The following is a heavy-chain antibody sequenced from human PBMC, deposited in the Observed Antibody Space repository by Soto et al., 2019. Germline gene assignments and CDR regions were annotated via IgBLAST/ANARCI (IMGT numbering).Heavy chain of an antibody. V-gene: IGHV1-24*01. J-gene: IGHJ4*02. CDR2: FDPDEAET. D-gene: IGHD4-17*01. CDR3: TTYHGDYNFDN. Sequence: QVQLVQSGAEVKKPGASVKVSCKVSGYTLNEVAMHWVRQAPGKGLEWLGGFDPDEAETIYAQHFQGRVTMTEDTSTDTVYMELSSLRYEETALYFCTTYHGDYNFDNWGQGTLVTVSS. CDR1: GYTLNEVA.